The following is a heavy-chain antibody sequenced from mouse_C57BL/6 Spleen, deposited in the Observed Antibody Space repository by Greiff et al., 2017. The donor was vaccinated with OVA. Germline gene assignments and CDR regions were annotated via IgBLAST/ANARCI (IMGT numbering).Heavy chain of an antibody. J-gene: IGHJ1*03. CDR3: ARTSDGYYSYWYFDV. CDR2: ISSGSSTI. D-gene: IGHD2-3*01. V-gene: IGHV5-17*01. Sequence: EVKLMESGGGLVKPGGSLKLSCAASGFTFSDYGMHWVRQAPEKGLEWVAYISSGSSTIYYADTVKGRFTISRDNAKNTLFLQMTSLRSEDTAMYYCARTSDGYYSYWYFDVWGTGTTVTVSS. CDR1: GFTFSDYG.